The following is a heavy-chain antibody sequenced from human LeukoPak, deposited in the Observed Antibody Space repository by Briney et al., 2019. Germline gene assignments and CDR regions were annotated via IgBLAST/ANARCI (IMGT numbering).Heavy chain of an antibody. J-gene: IGHJ4*02. Sequence: SGGSLNLSCAASEFTFDDYGLGGFGKVPGKGLEWSPGLNWNGASTGYADSVKGRFTISRDNAKNSLYLQMNSLRAEDTALYHCAREDSVVGATSPDYWGQGTLVTVSS. V-gene: IGHV3-20*01. CDR1: EFTFDDYG. CDR2: LNWNGAST. CDR3: AREDSVVGATSPDY. D-gene: IGHD1-26*01.